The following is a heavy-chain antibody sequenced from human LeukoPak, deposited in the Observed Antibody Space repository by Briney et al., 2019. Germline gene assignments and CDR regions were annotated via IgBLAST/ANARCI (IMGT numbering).Heavy chain of an antibody. CDR3: ARRGYCSSTSCYRLRPSYMDV. V-gene: IGHV4-59*12. J-gene: IGHJ6*03. CDR2: ISYSGST. D-gene: IGHD2-2*02. Sequence: PSETLSLTCTVSGGYISGYYWSWIRQPPGKGLEWVGYISYSGSTNYKPSLKSRVTISVDTSKNQFSLKLSSVTAADTAVYYCARRGYCSSTSCYRLRPSYMDVWGKGTTVTVSS. CDR1: GGYISGYY.